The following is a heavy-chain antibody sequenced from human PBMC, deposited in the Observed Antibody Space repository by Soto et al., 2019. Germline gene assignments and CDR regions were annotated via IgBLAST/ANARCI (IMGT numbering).Heavy chain of an antibody. Sequence: PSETLSLTCAVSGGSISSSNWWSWVRQPPGKGLEWIGEIYHSGSTNYNPSLKSRVTISVDKSKNQFSLKLSSVTAADTAVYYCARVFSDRSSFFDPWGQGTLVTVSS. J-gene: IGHJ5*02. CDR2: IYHSGST. V-gene: IGHV4-4*02. D-gene: IGHD6-13*01. CDR3: ARVFSDRSSFFDP. CDR1: GGSISSSNW.